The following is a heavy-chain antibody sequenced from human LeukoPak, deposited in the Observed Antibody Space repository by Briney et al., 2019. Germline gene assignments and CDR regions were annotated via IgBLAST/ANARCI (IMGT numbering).Heavy chain of an antibody. J-gene: IGHJ5*02. CDR1: GYTFTSYD. D-gene: IGHD3-10*01. CDR3: ARGSRYPSYYYGSGSSYNWFDP. V-gene: IGHV1-8*03. Sequence: ASVKVSCKASGYTFTSYDINWVRQATGQGLEWMGWMNPNSGNTGYAQKFQGRVTITRNTSVSTAYMELSSLRSEDTAVYYCARGSRYPSYYYGSGSSYNWFDPWGQGTLVTVSS. CDR2: MNPNSGNT.